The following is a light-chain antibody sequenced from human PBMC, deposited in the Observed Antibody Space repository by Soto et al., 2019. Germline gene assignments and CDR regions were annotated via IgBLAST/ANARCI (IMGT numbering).Light chain of an antibody. J-gene: IGKJ2*01. CDR3: QQYESWPPLFT. Sequence: EIVMTQSPATVSVSPGERATLYCRASQSVGNNLAWYQQKPGQAPSLFIFGASVRATGVSDRFSGSGSGTEFTLSISNLQSEDSAVYYCQQYESWPPLFTFGQGTKVDVK. CDR1: QSVGNN. CDR2: GAS. V-gene: IGKV3-15*01.